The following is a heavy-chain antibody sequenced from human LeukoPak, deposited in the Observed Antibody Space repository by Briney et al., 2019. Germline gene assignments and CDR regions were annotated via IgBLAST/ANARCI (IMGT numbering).Heavy chain of an antibody. D-gene: IGHD4-17*01. CDR1: GFDFSTYA. Sequence: GGSLRLSCAASGFDFSTYAINWVRQAPGKGLEWVSVIYSGGSTYYADSVKGRFTISRDNSKNTLYLQMNSLRAEDTAVYYCATQDMTTVTTDAFDIWGQGTMVTVSS. J-gene: IGHJ3*02. CDR3: ATQDMTTVTTDAFDI. V-gene: IGHV3-66*01. CDR2: IYSGGST.